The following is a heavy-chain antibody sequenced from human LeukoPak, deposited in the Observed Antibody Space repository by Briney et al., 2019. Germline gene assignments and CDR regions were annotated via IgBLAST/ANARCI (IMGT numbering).Heavy chain of an antibody. Sequence: GASVKVSCKASGYTFTGYYMHWVRQAPGQGLEWMGWINPNSGGTNYAQKFQGRVTMTRDTSISTAYMELSRLRSDDTAVYYCALSSGWSFWFDPWGQETLVTVSS. CDR3: ALSSGWSFWFDP. V-gene: IGHV1-2*02. J-gene: IGHJ5*02. D-gene: IGHD6-19*01. CDR1: GYTFTGYY. CDR2: INPNSGGT.